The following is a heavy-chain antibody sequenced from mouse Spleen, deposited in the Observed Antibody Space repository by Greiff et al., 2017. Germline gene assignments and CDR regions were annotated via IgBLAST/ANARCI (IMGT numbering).Heavy chain of an antibody. CDR1: GYAFSSSW. CDR2: IYPGDGDT. V-gene: IGHV1-82*01. Sequence: VKLQESGPELVKPGASVKISCKASGYAFSSSWMNWVKQRPGKGLEWIGRIYPGDGDTNYNGKFKGKATLTADKSSSTAYMELARLTSEDSAIYYCARHGGDYWGQGTTLTVSS. CDR3: ARHGGDY. J-gene: IGHJ2*01.